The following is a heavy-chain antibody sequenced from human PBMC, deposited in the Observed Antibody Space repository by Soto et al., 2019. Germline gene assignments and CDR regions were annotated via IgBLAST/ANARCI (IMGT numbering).Heavy chain of an antibody. CDR1: GYTFITYG. CDR3: ARGRGGTTSLKLQF. D-gene: IGHD1-7*01. Sequence: QVQLVQSGAEVKKPGASVKVSCKASGYTFITYGVSWVRQAPGQGLEWMGWISAYNGDTNYAQNLQGRVTMTTDTSTTTAYMELRSLRSDDTAVYYCARGRGGTTSLKLQFGGQGTLVTVSS. J-gene: IGHJ4*02. CDR2: ISAYNGDT. V-gene: IGHV1-18*01.